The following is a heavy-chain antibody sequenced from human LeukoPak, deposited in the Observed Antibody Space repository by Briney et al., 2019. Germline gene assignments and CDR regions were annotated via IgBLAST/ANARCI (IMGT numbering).Heavy chain of an antibody. Sequence: SETLSLTCSVSGGSISSYYWSWIRQPPGKGLEWIGYIYYTGSTNYNPSLKSRVTISVDLSKNQFSLKLTSVTAADTAVYYCAATGTYYFHYWGQGTLVTVSS. CDR1: GGSISSYY. D-gene: IGHD1-7*01. CDR3: AATGTYYFHY. J-gene: IGHJ4*02. V-gene: IGHV4-59*01. CDR2: IYYTGST.